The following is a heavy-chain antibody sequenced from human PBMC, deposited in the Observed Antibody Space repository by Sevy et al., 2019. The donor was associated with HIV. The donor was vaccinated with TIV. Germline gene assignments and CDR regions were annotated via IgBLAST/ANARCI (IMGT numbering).Heavy chain of an antibody. V-gene: IGHV4-59*01. CDR1: GDSITRYF. D-gene: IGHD3-3*01. CDR3: ARDYRRDFWSGYSNYFDP. J-gene: IGHJ5*02. CDR2: MYHSGCT. Sequence: SETLSLTCTVSGDSITRYFWSWIRQPPGKGLEWIGYMYHSGCTNYNPSLKRRVSLSIDTSKNEFSLTLSSVTAADTAVYYCARDYRRDFWSGYSNYFDPWGPGILVTVSS.